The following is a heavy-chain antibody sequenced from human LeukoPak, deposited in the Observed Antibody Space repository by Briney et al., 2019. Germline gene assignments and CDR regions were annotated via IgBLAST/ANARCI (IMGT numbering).Heavy chain of an antibody. CDR2: IDPNSGDT. J-gene: IGHJ2*01. CDR1: GYTFTGNH. CDR3: AKEADIERFDL. Sequence: ASVKVSCKASGYTFTGNHVHWLRQAPGQGLEWMGWIDPNSGDTMYAQKFQDRVTMTSDTSINTAYMELSGLRSDDTAVYFCAKEADIERFDLWGRGTLVTVSS. D-gene: IGHD2-15*01. V-gene: IGHV1-2*02.